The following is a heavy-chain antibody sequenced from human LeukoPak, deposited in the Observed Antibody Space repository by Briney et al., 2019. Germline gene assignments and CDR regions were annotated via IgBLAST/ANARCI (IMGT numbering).Heavy chain of an antibody. CDR2: ISYDGSNK. J-gene: IGHJ4*02. V-gene: IGHV3-30-3*02. CDR1: GFTFSSYA. D-gene: IGHD6-19*01. Sequence: GGSLRLSCAASGFTFSSYAMHWVRQAPGKGLEWVAVISYDGSNKYYADSVKGRFTISRDNSKNTLYLQMNSLRAEDTAVYYCAKYGVAGTIDYWGQGTLVTVSS. CDR3: AKYGVAGTIDY.